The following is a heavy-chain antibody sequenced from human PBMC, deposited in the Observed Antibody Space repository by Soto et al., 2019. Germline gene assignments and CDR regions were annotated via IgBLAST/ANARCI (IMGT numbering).Heavy chain of an antibody. J-gene: IGHJ6*02. V-gene: IGHV1-18*01. CDR2: ISAYNGNT. Sequence: ASVKVSCKASGYTFTSYGISWVRQAPGQGLEWMGWISAYNGNTNYAQKLQGRVTMTTDTSTSTAYMELRSLRSDDTAVYYCARDRSIADRGYYYGMDVWGQGTTVTVSS. D-gene: IGHD6-6*01. CDR3: ARDRSIADRGYYYGMDV. CDR1: GYTFTSYG.